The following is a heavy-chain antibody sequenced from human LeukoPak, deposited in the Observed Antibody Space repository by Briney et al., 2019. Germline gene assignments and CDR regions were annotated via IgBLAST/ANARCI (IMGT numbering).Heavy chain of an antibody. V-gene: IGHV3-15*07. Sequence: GGSLRLSCAASGFTVSNVWMNWVRQAPGKGLEWVGRIKSKTDDGTVEYAAPVKGRLTISRDDSKNTVYLQMDSLQIEDTAVYYCTTWWLGELQKDTRWCWGQGALVTVSS. J-gene: IGHJ4*02. CDR3: TTWWLGELQKDTRWC. CDR2: IKSKTDDGTV. CDR1: GFTVSNVW. D-gene: IGHD3-10*01.